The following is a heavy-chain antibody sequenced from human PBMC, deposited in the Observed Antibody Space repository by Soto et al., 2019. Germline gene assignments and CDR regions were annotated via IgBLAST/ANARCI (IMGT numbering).Heavy chain of an antibody. J-gene: IGHJ5*02. Sequence: QITLKESGPTLVKPTQTLTLTCTFSGFSLSTSGGGVGWIRQPPRKALEWLALIYWDDDKRYSPSLKNRLTITKDTSNDQVVLTMTNMDPVDTATYYCAHSRGGGNSAWFDPWGQGTLVTVSS. CDR3: AHSRGGGNSAWFDP. CDR2: IYWDDDK. CDR1: GFSLSTSGGG. V-gene: IGHV2-5*02. D-gene: IGHD2-21*02.